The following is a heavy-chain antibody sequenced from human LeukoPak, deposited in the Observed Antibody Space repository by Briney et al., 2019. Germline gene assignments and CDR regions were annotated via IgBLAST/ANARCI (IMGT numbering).Heavy chain of an antibody. CDR2: ITSNGDTT. CDR3: LKDRLGAGDY. V-gene: IGHV3-64D*06. CDR1: GFTFSSYA. D-gene: IGHD7-27*01. J-gene: IGHJ4*02. Sequence: PGGSLRLSCSASGFTFSSYAMHWVRQAPGRGLEYVSAITSNGDTTYYADSVKGRFTISRDNSKNTLYLQMTSLRAEDTAIYYCLKDRLGAGDYWGKGTLVTVSS.